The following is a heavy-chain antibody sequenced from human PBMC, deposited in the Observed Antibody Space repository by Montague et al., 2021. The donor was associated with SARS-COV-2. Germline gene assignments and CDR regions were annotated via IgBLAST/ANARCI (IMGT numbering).Heavy chain of an antibody. V-gene: IGHV3-7*03. CDR1: GFTFSSYW. CDR2: IKPDGGEK. D-gene: IGHD1-26*01. J-gene: IGHJ6*02. Sequence: SLRLSCAASGFTFSSYWMSLVRQTPWKGLDWVANIKPDGGEKHYXXSVKGRFTISRDNAKNSLNLQMDSLRAEDTALYYCARDSRIVGATGGMDVWGQGTTVIVSS. CDR3: ARDSRIVGATGGMDV.